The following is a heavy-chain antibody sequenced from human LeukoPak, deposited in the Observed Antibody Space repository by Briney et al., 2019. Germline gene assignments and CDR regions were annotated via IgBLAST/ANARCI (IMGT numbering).Heavy chain of an antibody. CDR1: GGSISSGDYY. Sequence: SETLSLTCTVSGGSISSGDYYWSWIRQPPGKGLEWIGYIYYSGSTYYNPSLKSRVTISVDTSKNQFSLKLSSVTAADTAVYYCARGYYDFWSGYSYYYYYGMDVWGQGTTVTVSS. D-gene: IGHD3-3*01. CDR2: IYYSGST. J-gene: IGHJ6*02. V-gene: IGHV4-30-4*01. CDR3: ARGYYDFWSGYSYYYYYGMDV.